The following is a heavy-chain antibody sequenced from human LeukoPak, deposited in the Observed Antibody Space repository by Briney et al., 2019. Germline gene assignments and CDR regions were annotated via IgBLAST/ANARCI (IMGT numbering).Heavy chain of an antibody. Sequence: SETLSLTCAVYGGSFSGYYWSWIQQPPGKGLEWIGYIYYSGSTNYNPSLKSRATISVDTSKNQFSLKLSSVTAADTAVYYCAGGVSDFWSGYYGSSDYWGQGTLVTVSS. V-gene: IGHV4-59*01. J-gene: IGHJ4*02. CDR3: AGGVSDFWSGYYGSSDY. CDR1: GGSFSGYY. D-gene: IGHD3-3*01. CDR2: IYYSGST.